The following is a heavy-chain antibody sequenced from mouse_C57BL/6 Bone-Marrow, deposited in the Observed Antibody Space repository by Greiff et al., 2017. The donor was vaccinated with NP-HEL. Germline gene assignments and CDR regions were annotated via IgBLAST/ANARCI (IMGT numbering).Heavy chain of an antibody. Sequence: VQLQQSGAELARPGASVKLSCKASGYTFTSYGISWVKQRTGQGLEWIGEIYPRSGNTYYNEKFKGKATLTADKSSSTAYMELRSLTSEDSAVYFCAGDDGYPYAMDYWGQGTSVTVSS. CDR2: IYPRSGNT. J-gene: IGHJ4*01. CDR1: GYTFTSYG. D-gene: IGHD2-3*01. CDR3: AGDDGYPYAMDY. V-gene: IGHV1-81*01.